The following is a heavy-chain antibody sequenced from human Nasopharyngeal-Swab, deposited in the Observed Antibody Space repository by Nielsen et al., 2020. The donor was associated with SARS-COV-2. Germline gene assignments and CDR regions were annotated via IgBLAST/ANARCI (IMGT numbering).Heavy chain of an antibody. V-gene: IGHV4-34*01. CDR2: INHSGGT. CDR1: GGAFSAYY. D-gene: IGHD2-2*01. Sequence: GSLRLSCAVSGGAFSAYYWGWIRQPPGKGLEWIGEINHSGGTNYNPSLKSRVTISVDTSKNQFSLKLGSVTAADTAVYYCARGLSGIVPAPILGLGPYYHYYSMDVWCKGTTVTVSS. CDR3: ARGLSGIVPAPILGLGPYYHYYSMDV. J-gene: IGHJ6*03.